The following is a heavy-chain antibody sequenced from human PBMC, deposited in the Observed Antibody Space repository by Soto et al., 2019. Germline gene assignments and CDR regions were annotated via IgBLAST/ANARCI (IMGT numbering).Heavy chain of an antibody. CDR2: ISYTGRT. D-gene: IGHD7-27*01. V-gene: IGHV4-61*03. J-gene: IGHJ6*02. CDR3: AREWGLLPYYVMNV. Sequence: SETLSLTCIVSGDSVTSGSYYWTWLRQPPGKGLEWIGYISYTGRTKYNPSLQSRVTISVDTSKNDFSLNLSSVTAADTAVYFCAREWGLLPYYVMNVWGHGTAVTSP. CDR1: GDSVTSGSYY.